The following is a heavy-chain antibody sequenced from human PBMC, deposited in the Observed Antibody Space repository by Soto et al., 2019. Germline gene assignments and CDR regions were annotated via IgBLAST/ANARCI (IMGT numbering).Heavy chain of an antibody. J-gene: IGHJ6*02. CDR3: AKDIYYRWQWLESYYYGMDV. D-gene: IGHD6-19*01. CDR1: GFNFDDYA. Sequence: EVQLVESGGGLGQPGRSLRLSCAASGFNFDDYAMHWVRQAPGKGLEWVAGISWNSGSIGYADSVKGRFTISRDNAKNSLYMQMNSLRAEDTALYYCAKDIYYRWQWLESYYYGMDVWGQGTTVTVSS. CDR2: ISWNSGSI. V-gene: IGHV3-9*01.